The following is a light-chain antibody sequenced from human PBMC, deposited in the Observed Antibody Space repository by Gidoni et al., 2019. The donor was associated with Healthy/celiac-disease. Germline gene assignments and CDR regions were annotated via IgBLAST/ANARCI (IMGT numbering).Light chain of an antibody. J-gene: IGKJ2*01. CDR1: QDISNY. V-gene: IGKV1-33*01. Sequence: DSQMTQSPSSLSASVGDRVTITCQASQDISNYLNWYQQKPGKAPKLLIYDASNLETGVPSRFSGSGSGTDFTFTISSLQPEDIATYYCQQYDNLLYTFXQXTKLEIK. CDR2: DAS. CDR3: QQYDNLLYT.